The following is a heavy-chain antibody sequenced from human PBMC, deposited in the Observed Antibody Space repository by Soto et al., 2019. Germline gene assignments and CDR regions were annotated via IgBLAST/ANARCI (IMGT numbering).Heavy chain of an antibody. CDR2: MNPNSGNT. J-gene: IGHJ6*02. V-gene: IGHV1-8*01. D-gene: IGHD2-2*01. CDR1: GYTFTSYD. Sequence: ASVKVSCKASGYTFTSYDINWVRQATGQGLEWMGWMNPNSGNTGYAQKFQGRVTMTRNTSISTAYMELSSLRSEDTAVYYCARWTCISTSCYFTYGMDVCGQGTTVTVSS. CDR3: ARWTCISTSCYFTYGMDV.